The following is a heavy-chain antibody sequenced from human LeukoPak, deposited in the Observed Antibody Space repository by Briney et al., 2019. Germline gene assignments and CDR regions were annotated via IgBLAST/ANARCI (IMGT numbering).Heavy chain of an antibody. CDR1: GYTFTGYY. CDR3: ANQGRGGGDFDY. D-gene: IGHD3-10*01. J-gene: IGHJ4*02. CDR2: INPNSGDI. Sequence: ASVKVSCKASGYTFTGYYMHWVRQAPGQGLEWMGWINPNSGDINYAQKFQGRVTMTRDTSISTAYMELSRLGSDDPAVYYWANQGRGGGDFDYWGQGALVTVSS. V-gene: IGHV1-2*02.